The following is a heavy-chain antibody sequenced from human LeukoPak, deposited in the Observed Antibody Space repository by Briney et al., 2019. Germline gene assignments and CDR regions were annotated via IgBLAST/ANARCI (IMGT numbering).Heavy chain of an antibody. J-gene: IGHJ4*02. V-gene: IGHV4-39*07. CDR3: ARVVASTSIDS. CDR1: GGSISSSSYY. CDR2: IYYSGST. D-gene: IGHD2-15*01. Sequence: SETLSLTCTVSGGSISSSSYYWGWIRQPPGKGLEWIGSIYYSGSTYYNPSLKSRVTISVDTSKNQFSLKLSSVTAADTAVYYCARVVASTSIDSWGQGTLVTVSS.